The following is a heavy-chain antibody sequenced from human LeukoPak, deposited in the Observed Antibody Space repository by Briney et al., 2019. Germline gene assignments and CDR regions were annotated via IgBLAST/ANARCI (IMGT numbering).Heavy chain of an antibody. Sequence: SETLSLTCTVSGGSISSGDYYWSWIRQPPGKGLEWIGYIYYSGSTYYNPSLKSRVTISVDTSKNQFSLKLSSVTAADTAVYYCARVKRLGYSYGDAFDIWGQGTMVTVSP. V-gene: IGHV4-30-4*08. J-gene: IGHJ3*02. CDR1: GGSISSGDYY. D-gene: IGHD5-18*01. CDR3: ARVKRLGYSYGDAFDI. CDR2: IYYSGST.